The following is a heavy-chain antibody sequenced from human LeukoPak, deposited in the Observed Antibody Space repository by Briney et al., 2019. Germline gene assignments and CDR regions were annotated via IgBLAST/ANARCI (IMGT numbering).Heavy chain of an antibody. D-gene: IGHD6-25*01. J-gene: IGHJ6*02. CDR1: GYTFTSYY. V-gene: IGHV1-46*01. CDR2: INPSAGTT. Sequence: ASVKVSCTASGYTFTSYYMHWVRQAPGQGLEWMGLINPSAGTTTYAQKFQGRVTVTRDTSTSAVYMDLSSLKSEDTAVYYCARGKSSVWPVGLCMDVWGQGTTVTVSS. CDR3: ARGKSSVWPVGLCMDV.